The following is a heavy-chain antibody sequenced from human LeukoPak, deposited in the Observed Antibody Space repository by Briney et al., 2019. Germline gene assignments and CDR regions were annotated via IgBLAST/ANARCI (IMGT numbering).Heavy chain of an antibody. Sequence: GGSLRLSCAASRFTFRNYAMHWVRQAPGKGLEWVAVISSDGTNKYYADSVEGRISISRDNSKNTLYLKMNSLRAEDTAVYYCAKEIWPTVTIPGRTYFDYWGQGTLVTVSS. CDR1: RFTFRNYA. V-gene: IGHV3-30*04. CDR3: AKEIWPTVTIPGRTYFDY. J-gene: IGHJ4*02. CDR2: ISSDGTNK. D-gene: IGHD4-17*01.